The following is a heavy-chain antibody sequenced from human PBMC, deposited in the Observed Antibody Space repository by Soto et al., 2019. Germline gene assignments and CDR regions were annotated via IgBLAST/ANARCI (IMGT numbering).Heavy chain of an antibody. D-gene: IGHD6-13*01. J-gene: IGHJ6*02. CDR2: IYSGGST. V-gene: IGHV3-66*01. Sequence: EVQLVESGGGLVQPGGSLRLSCAASGFTVSSNYMSWVRQAPGKGLEWVSVIYSGGSTYYADSVKGRFTISRDNSKNTLYLRMNSLRAEDTAVYYWASPPAAAGNYYYYGMDVWGQGTTVTVSS. CDR1: GFTVSSNY. CDR3: ASPPAAAGNYYYYGMDV.